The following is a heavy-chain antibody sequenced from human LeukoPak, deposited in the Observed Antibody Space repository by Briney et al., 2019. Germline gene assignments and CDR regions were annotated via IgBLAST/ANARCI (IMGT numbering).Heavy chain of an antibody. CDR1: GGSFSGYY. V-gene: IGHV4-34*01. J-gene: IGHJ3*02. Sequence: KPSETLSLTCAVYGGSFSGYYWSWIRQPPGKGLEWIGEINHSGSTNYNPSLKSRVTISVDTSKNQFSLKLSSVTAADTTVYYCARGIRGPIAARPGQAFDIWGQGTMVTVSS. CDR3: ARGIRGPIAARPGQAFDI. CDR2: INHSGST. D-gene: IGHD6-6*01.